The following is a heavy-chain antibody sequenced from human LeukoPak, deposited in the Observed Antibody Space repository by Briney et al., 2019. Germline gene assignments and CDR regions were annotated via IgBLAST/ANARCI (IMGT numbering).Heavy chain of an antibody. CDR3: ARGGLGELTQFDY. CDR1: GFTFDDYA. D-gene: IGHD3-16*01. V-gene: IGHV3-9*01. CDR2: ISWNSGSI. J-gene: IGHJ4*02. Sequence: GGSLRLSCAASGFTFDDYAMHWVRQAPGKGLEWVSGISWNSGSIGYADSVKGRFTISRDNAKNSLYLQMNSLRAEDTALYYCARGGLGELTQFDYWGQGTLVTVSS.